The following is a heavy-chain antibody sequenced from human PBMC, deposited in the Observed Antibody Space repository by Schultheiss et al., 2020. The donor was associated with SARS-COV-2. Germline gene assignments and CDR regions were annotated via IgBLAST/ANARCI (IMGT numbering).Heavy chain of an antibody. CDR3: TTQARRGLHSGWYELEYFQH. V-gene: IGHV3-15*01. CDR1: GFTFSTYS. CDR2: IKSKTDGGTT. Sequence: GGSLRLSCAASGFTFSTYSMNWVRQAPGKGLEWVGRIKSKTDGGTTDYAAPVKGRFTISRDDSKNTLYLQMNSLKTEDTAVYYCTTQARRGLHSGWYELEYFQHLGQGTLVTVSS. D-gene: IGHD6-19*01. J-gene: IGHJ1*01.